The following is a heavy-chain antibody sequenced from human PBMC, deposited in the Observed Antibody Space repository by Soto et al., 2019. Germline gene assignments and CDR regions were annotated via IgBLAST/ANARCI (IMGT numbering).Heavy chain of an antibody. D-gene: IGHD3-22*01. J-gene: IGHJ4*02. CDR1: GYTFATQG. V-gene: IGHV1-18*01. CDR3: VRAGGYYDSSGYAD. CDR2: ISAYNGNT. Sequence: QVKLVQSGAEVKKPGASVKVSCKSSGYTFATQGISWVRQAPGQGLEWMGWISAYNGNTNYLKKVQERVTMTTDTSTSTAYLELRRLTSDDTAVYYGVRAGGYYDSSGYADWGQGTLVTVSS.